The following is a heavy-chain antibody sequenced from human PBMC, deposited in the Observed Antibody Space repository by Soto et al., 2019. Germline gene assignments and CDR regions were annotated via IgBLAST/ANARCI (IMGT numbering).Heavy chain of an antibody. Sequence: GGSLRLSCAASGFTFSSYAMSWVRQAPGKGLEWVSAISGSGVSTYYADSVKGRFTISRDNSKNTLYLQMNSLGAEDTAVYYCAKAQITMVRGIRYYYGMDVWGQGTTMTV. CDR2: ISGSGVST. J-gene: IGHJ6*02. CDR3: AKAQITMVRGIRYYYGMDV. V-gene: IGHV3-23*01. CDR1: GFTFSSYA. D-gene: IGHD3-10*01.